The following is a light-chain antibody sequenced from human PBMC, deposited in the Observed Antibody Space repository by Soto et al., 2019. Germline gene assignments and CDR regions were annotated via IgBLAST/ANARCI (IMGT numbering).Light chain of an antibody. J-gene: IGLJ2*01. Sequence: QSVLTQPPSVSGAPGQRVTISCTGSRSNIGAGYDVHWYQQLPGTAPKLLIYGNSNRPSGVPDRFSGSKSGTSASLAITGLQAEDEADYYCQSYDSSLGGDVVFGGGTQLTAL. CDR3: QSYDSSLGGDVV. CDR2: GNS. V-gene: IGLV1-40*01. CDR1: RSNIGAGYD.